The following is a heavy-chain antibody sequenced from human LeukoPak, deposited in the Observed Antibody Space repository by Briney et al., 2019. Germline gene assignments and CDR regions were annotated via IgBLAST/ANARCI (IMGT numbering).Heavy chain of an antibody. CDR2: SRSRSKPNSCTT. CDR3: VRVITTVSGRYHFDY. V-gene: IGHV3-72*01. D-gene: IGHD6-25*01. Sequence: GGSLRLSCASSGFTFSDHHIDWVRQAPGKGLDWVGRSRSRSKPNSCTTEFAASFEGRFILSRDESKNTVYLQINSLNTEDTAVYYCVRVITTVSGRYHFDYWGQGTLVTVSS. J-gene: IGHJ4*02. CDR1: GFTFSDHH.